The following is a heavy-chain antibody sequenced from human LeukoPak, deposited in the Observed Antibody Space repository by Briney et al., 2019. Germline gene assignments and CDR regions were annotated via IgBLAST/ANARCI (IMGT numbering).Heavy chain of an antibody. Sequence: PGGSLRLSCAASGFTFSNYWMDWVRQAPGKGLVWVSSIKSDGRSTNYADSVKGRFTISRDNSKNTLYLQMNSLRAEDTAVYYCAKDLSLWSDYWGQGTLVTVSS. CDR2: IKSDGRST. CDR3: AKDLSLWSDY. D-gene: IGHD3-10*01. V-gene: IGHV3-74*01. CDR1: GFTFSNYW. J-gene: IGHJ4*02.